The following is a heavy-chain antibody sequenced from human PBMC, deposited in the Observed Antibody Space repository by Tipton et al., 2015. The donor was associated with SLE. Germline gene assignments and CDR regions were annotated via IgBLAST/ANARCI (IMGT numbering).Heavy chain of an antibody. Sequence: TLSLTCNVSGVSIRSSYSSWIRPPQGKGLEWIGQMFHGGARIYHPSLQSRVTMSMDTSTNHFSLQLTSVTAADTAVYYCVRDIQAPGDFLYFDYWGQGLLATVSS. V-gene: IGHV4-59*13. D-gene: IGHD7-27*01. CDR1: GVSIRSSY. CDR2: MFHGGAR. J-gene: IGHJ4*02. CDR3: VRDIQAPGDFLYFDY.